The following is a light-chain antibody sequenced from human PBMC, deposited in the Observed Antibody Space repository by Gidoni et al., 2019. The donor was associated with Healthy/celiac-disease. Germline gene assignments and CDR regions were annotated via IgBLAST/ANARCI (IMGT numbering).Light chain of an antibody. CDR3: QQSYSTPST. J-gene: IGKJ3*01. CDR1: QSISSY. CDR2: AAS. V-gene: IGKV1-39*01. Sequence: IQMTQSPSSLSASVGDRVTITCRASQSISSYLNWYQQNPGKAPKLLIYAASSLQSGVPSRFSGSGSGTDFTLTISSLQPEDFATYYCQQSYSTPSTFGPGTKVDIK.